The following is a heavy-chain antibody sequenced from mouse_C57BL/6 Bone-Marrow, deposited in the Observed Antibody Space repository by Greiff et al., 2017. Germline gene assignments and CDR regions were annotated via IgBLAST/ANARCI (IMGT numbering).Heavy chain of an antibody. D-gene: IGHD1-1*01. CDR1: GFTFSSYG. V-gene: IGHV5-6*01. CDR2: ISSGGSYT. Sequence: EVQLVESGGDLVKPGGSLTLSCAASGFTFSSYGMSWVRQTPDKRLEWVATISSGGSYTYYPDSVKGRFTISSDNAKNTLYLQMSSLKSEDTAMYYCARIYSWYFDVWGTGTTVTVSS. CDR3: ARIYSWYFDV. J-gene: IGHJ1*03.